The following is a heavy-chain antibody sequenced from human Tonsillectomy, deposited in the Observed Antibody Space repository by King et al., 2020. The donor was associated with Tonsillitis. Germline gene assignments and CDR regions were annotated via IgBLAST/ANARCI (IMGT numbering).Heavy chain of an antibody. CDR3: AREGYCSRTSCYDFDY. CDR2: IKQDGSEK. CDR1: GFTFSRYW. V-gene: IGHV3-7*03. Sequence: VQLVESGGGLVQPGGSLRLSCAASGFTFSRYWMSWVRQDPGKGLEWVANIKQDGSEKYYVDSVKGRFTISRDNAKNSLYLQMNSLRAEDTAVYYCAREGYCSRTSCYDFDYWGQGTLVTVSS. D-gene: IGHD2-2*01. J-gene: IGHJ4*02.